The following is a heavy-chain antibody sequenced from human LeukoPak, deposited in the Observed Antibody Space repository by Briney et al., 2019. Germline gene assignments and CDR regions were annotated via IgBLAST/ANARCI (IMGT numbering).Heavy chain of an antibody. CDR3: AHRLGTEWFDP. Sequence: SGPTLVNPTQTLTLTCTFSGFSLSTSGVGVGWIHQPPGKALEWLALIYWDDDKRYSPSLESRLTITKDTSKNQVVLTMTNMDPVDTATYHCAHRLGTEWFDPWGQGTLVTVSS. V-gene: IGHV2-5*02. J-gene: IGHJ5*02. CDR2: IYWDDDK. D-gene: IGHD6-13*01. CDR1: GFSLSTSGVG.